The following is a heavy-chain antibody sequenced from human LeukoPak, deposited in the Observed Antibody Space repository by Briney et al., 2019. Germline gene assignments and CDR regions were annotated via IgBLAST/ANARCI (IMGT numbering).Heavy chain of an antibody. J-gene: IGHJ4*02. CDR1: GFTFSTYW. Sequence: GGSLRLSCAASGFTFSTYWMSWVRQAPGKGLEWVASIKQDGSEKYYVDSVKGRFTISRDNAKNSVYLQMTSLRAEDTAVYYCATPGSGIWCFDYWGQGTLLTVSS. CDR3: ATPGSGIWCFDY. V-gene: IGHV3-7*01. CDR2: IKQDGSEK. D-gene: IGHD6-13*01.